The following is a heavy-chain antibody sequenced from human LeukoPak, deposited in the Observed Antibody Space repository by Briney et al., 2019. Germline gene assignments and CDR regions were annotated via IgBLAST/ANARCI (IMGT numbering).Heavy chain of an antibody. CDR1: GGTFSSYA. V-gene: IGHV1-69*04. J-gene: IGHJ4*02. D-gene: IGHD2-15*01. CDR3: AKLIVVGGYYFDY. Sequence: ASVKVSCKASGGTFSSYAISWVRQAPGQGLEWMGRIIPILGIANYAQKFQGRVTITADKSTSTAYMELSSLRSEDTAVYYCAKLIVVGGYYFDYWGQGTLVTVSS. CDR2: IIPILGIA.